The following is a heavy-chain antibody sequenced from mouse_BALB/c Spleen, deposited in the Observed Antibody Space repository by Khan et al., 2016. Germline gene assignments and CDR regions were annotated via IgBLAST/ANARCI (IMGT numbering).Heavy chain of an antibody. CDR1: GFTFSNFG. D-gene: IGHD6-1*01. V-gene: IGHV5-17*02. J-gene: IGHJ4*01. CDR2: ISSDSGTI. Sequence: EVELVESGGGLVQPGGSRKLACAASGFTFSNFGMNWVRQAPEKGRAWVAYISSDSGTIYYADTVKGRFTISRDNPKNTLLLQMPSLRTEDTARYYCAPSEYDYTIDYWCHGTSVTVSS. CDR3: APSEYDYTIDY.